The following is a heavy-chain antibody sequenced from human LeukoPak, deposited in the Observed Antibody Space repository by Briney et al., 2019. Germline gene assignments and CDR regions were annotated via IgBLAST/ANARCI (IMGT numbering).Heavy chain of an antibody. D-gene: IGHD1-1*01. Sequence: SETLSLTCTVSGGSISSYYWSWIRQPAGKGLEWIGRIYTSGSTNYNPSLKSRVTMSVDTSKNQFSLKLSSVTAADTAVYYCARGKIVEERIGWFDPWGQGTLVTVSS. CDR1: GGSISSYY. V-gene: IGHV4-4*07. J-gene: IGHJ5*02. CDR3: ARGKIVEERIGWFDP. CDR2: IYTSGST.